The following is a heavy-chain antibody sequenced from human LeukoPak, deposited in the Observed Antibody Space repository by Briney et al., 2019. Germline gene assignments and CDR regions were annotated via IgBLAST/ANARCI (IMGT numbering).Heavy chain of an antibody. D-gene: IGHD3-22*01. Sequence: PGGSLRLSCAASGFTFSSYSMNWVRQAPGKGLEWVSSISSSSSYIYYADSVKGRFTISRDNSKNTLYLQMNSLRAEDTAVYYCAKDRGSGYYYDYWGQGTLVTVSS. V-gene: IGHV3-21*01. J-gene: IGHJ4*02. CDR3: AKDRGSGYYYDY. CDR2: ISSSSSYI. CDR1: GFTFSSYS.